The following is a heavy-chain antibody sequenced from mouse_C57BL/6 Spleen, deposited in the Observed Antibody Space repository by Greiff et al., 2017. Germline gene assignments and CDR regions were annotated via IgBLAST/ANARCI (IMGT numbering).Heavy chain of an antibody. CDR2: IDPSDSYT. J-gene: IGHJ2*01. D-gene: IGHD3-3*01. CDR3: ARRDSLVYFDY. Sequence: QVQLQQPGAELVMPGASVKLSCKASGYTFTSYWMHWVKQRPGQGLEWIGEIDPSDSYTNYNQKFKGKSTLTVDKSSSTAYMQLSSLTSEDSAVYYCARRDSLVYFDYWGQGTTLTVSS. V-gene: IGHV1-69*01. CDR1: GYTFTSYW.